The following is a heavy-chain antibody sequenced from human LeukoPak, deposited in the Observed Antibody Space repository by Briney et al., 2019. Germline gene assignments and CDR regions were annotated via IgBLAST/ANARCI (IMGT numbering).Heavy chain of an antibody. CDR3: AREGYCSGGSCYLWFDP. V-gene: IGHV4-61*02. CDR1: GGSISSGSYY. D-gene: IGHD2-15*01. Sequence: SQTLSLTCTVSGGSISSGSYYWSWIRQPAGKGLEWIGRIYTSGSTNYNPSLKSRVTISVDTSKNQFSLKLSSVTAADTAVYYCAREGYCSGGSCYLWFDPWGQGTLATVSS. CDR2: IYTSGST. J-gene: IGHJ5*02.